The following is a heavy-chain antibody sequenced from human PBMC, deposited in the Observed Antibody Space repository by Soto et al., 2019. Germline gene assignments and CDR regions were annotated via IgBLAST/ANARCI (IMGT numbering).Heavy chain of an antibody. CDR3: ARDKITGLFDY. Sequence: PSETLSLTCTVSGGSISSYFWSWIRQPPGKGLEWIGYIYYSGNTTYNPSLKSRVTISVDTSKNQFPLKLTSVTAADTAVYYCARDKITGLFDYWGQGTLVTVSS. CDR1: GGSISSYF. V-gene: IGHV4-59*12. J-gene: IGHJ4*02. D-gene: IGHD2-8*02. CDR2: IYYSGNT.